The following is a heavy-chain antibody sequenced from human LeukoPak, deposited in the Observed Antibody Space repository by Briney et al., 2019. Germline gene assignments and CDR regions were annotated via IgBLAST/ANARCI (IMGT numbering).Heavy chain of an antibody. J-gene: IGHJ4*02. CDR1: GWSFRDYY. Sequence: SETLSLTCVVYGWSFRDYYWSWIRQTPGEGPQWIGGIKHNGNTDYNPSLKSRVTMSIDTSKNQFSLKLSSVTAADTAVYYCARESSVTPGDFDYWGQGTLVTVSS. CDR3: ARESSVTPGDFDY. CDR2: IKHNGNT. D-gene: IGHD4-11*01. V-gene: IGHV4-34*01.